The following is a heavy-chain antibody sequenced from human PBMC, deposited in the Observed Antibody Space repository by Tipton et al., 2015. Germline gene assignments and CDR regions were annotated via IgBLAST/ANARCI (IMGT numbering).Heavy chain of an antibody. Sequence: TLSLTCSVSGGSLNDYYWSWIRQSPGKGLEWIGYIYYTGPTKYNPSLKSRVNISVDRAKNQFSLQLSSVTVADSAVYYCASPLHYDTRGFFYASWGLGTLVTVSP. J-gene: IGHJ4*02. CDR3: ASPLHYDTRGFFYAS. D-gene: IGHD2/OR15-2a*01. CDR2: IYYTGPT. CDR1: GGSLNDYY. V-gene: IGHV4-59*01.